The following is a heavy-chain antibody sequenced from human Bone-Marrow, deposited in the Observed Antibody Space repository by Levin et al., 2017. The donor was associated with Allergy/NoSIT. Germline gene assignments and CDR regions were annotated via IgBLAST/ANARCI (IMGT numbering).Heavy chain of an antibody. CDR1: GFTFSRYY. CDR2: IKQGGETK. J-gene: IGHJ4*02. Sequence: PGGSLRLSCAASGFTFSRYYMNWVRRAPGKGLEWVANIKQGGETKNYVDSVKGRFTISRDDAKSSLYMQMNSLRAEDTAVYYCARDGGGSTWSWSGFDRWGQGIMVIVSS. D-gene: IGHD3-16*01. CDR3: ARDGGGSTWSWSGFDR. V-gene: IGHV3-7*01.